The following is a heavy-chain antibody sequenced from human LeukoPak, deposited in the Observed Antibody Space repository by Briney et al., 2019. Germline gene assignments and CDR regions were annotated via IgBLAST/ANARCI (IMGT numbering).Heavy chain of an antibody. V-gene: IGHV3-7*01. CDR3: ASRESSMARSH. CDR1: GFIISDYW. D-gene: IGHD3-10*01. Sequence: GGSLRLSCAASGFIISDYWMNWVRQVPRKGLEWVANIKEDGSVQDYVDSVRGRFTISRDNAKNSVYLQMNSLRVEDTAVYYCASRESSMARSHWGQGTLVTVSS. CDR2: IKEDGSVQ. J-gene: IGHJ4*02.